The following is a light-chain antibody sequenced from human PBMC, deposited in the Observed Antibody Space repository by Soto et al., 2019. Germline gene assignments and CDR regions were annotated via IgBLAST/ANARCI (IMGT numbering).Light chain of an antibody. CDR2: AAS. V-gene: IGKV1-39*01. J-gene: IGKJ1*01. Sequence: DIQMTQSPSSLSASVGDRITITCRASQSISRYLNWYQHKPGKAPKLLINAASSLERGVPSRFSGGGSGIDFTLNISSLQPDDFPNYYCQQNYSANQWTFVQGTKADI. CDR3: QQNYSANQWT. CDR1: QSISRY.